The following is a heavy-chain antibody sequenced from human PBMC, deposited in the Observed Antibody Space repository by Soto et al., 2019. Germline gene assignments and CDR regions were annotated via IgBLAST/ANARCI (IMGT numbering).Heavy chain of an antibody. CDR1: GYSFTSYW. CDR3: ARQFYYDSSGYPPYYYYGMDV. Sequence: PGESLKISCKGSGYSFTSYWIGWVRQMPGKGLEWMGIIYPGDSYTRYSPSFQGQVTISADKSISTAYLQWSSLKASDTAMYYCARQFYYDSSGYPPYYYYGMDVWGQGTTVTVSS. CDR2: IYPGDSYT. J-gene: IGHJ6*02. D-gene: IGHD3-22*01. V-gene: IGHV5-51*01.